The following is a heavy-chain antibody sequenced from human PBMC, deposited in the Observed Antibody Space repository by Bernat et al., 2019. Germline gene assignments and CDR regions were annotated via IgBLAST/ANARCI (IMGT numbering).Heavy chain of an antibody. Sequence: QVQLVQSGAEVKKPGASVKVSCKASGYTFTGYYMHWVRQAPGQGLEWMGWINPNSGGTNYAQKFQGWVTMTRDTSISTAYMELSRLRSDDTAVYYCARGRGRNPGRPDAFDIWGQGTMVTVSS. CDR1: GYTFTGYY. D-gene: IGHD1-14*01. V-gene: IGHV1-2*04. J-gene: IGHJ3*02. CDR3: ARGRGRNPGRPDAFDI. CDR2: INPNSGGT.